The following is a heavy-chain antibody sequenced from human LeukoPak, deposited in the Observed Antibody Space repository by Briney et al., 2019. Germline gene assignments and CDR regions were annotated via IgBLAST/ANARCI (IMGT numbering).Heavy chain of an antibody. D-gene: IGHD6-13*01. CDR3: AKEYLEAAAGTDFDY. CDR1: GLAFSYYV. V-gene: IGHV3-30*18. Sequence: GGSLRVSCEASGLAFSYYVIHWVRQAPGKGLEWVALISSDGSKKYYADSVRGRFTISRDNSKNTLYLQMNSLRAEDSAVYYCAKEYLEAAAGTDFDYWGQGTLVTVSS. CDR2: ISSDGSKK. J-gene: IGHJ4*02.